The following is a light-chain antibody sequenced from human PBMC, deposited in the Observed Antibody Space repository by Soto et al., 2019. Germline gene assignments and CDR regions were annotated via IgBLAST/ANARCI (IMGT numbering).Light chain of an antibody. Sequence: ETVLTQYPGTLSLSPGERATLSCRASQSVSSSYLAWYQQKPGQAPRLLIYDASSRATGIPDRFSGSGSGTDFTLTINRLEPEDFAVYYCQQYGKSPPITFGQGTRLEIK. CDR3: QQYGKSPPIT. V-gene: IGKV3-20*01. CDR2: DAS. CDR1: QSVSSSY. J-gene: IGKJ5*01.